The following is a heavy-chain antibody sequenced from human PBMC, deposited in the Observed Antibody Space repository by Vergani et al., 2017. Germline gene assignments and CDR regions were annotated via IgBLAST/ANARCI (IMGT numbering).Heavy chain of an antibody. CDR3: ARERGYYGSGSYLGRTFDP. J-gene: IGHJ5*02. D-gene: IGHD3-10*01. CDR2: INHSGST. V-gene: IGHV4-34*01. Sequence: QVQLQQWGAGLLPPSETLSLTCAVYGGSFSGYYWSWIRQPPGKGLEWIGEINHSGSTNYNPSLKSRVTISVDTSKNQFSLKLSSVTAADTAVYYCARERGYYGSGSYLGRTFDPWGQGTLVTVSS. CDR1: GGSFSGYY.